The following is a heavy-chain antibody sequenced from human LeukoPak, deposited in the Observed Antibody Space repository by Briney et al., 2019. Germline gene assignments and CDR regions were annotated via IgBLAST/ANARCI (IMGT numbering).Heavy chain of an antibody. V-gene: IGHV4-59*01. CDR2: IYYSGST. CDR1: GGSFSSYY. D-gene: IGHD3-16*02. Sequence: SETLSLTCTVSGGSFSSYYWSWIRQPPEKGLEWFGYIYYSGSTNYNPSLKSRVTISVDTSKNQFSLRLSSVTAADTAVYYCASTYYDYVWGSYRHYYFDYWGQGTLVTVSS. CDR3: ASTYYDYVWGSYRHYYFDY. J-gene: IGHJ4*02.